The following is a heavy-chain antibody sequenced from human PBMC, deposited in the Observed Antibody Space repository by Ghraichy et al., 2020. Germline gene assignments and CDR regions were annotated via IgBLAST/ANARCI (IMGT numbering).Heavy chain of an antibody. CDR1: GYTFTGYY. CDR2: INPNSGGT. CDR3: ARDNASGRTYDSSGYYYSSVNWFDP. Sequence: ASVKVSCKASGYTFTGYYMHWVRQAPGQGLEWMGWINPNSGGTNYAQKFQGWVTMTRDTSISTAYMELSRLRSDDTAVYYCARDNASGRTYDSSGYYYSSVNWFDPWGQGTLVTVSS. J-gene: IGHJ5*02. D-gene: IGHD3-22*01. V-gene: IGHV1-2*04.